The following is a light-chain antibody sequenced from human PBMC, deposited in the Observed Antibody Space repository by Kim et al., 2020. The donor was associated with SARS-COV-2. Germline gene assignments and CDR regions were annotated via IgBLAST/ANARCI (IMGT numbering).Light chain of an antibody. CDR3: QQYNSCFLWT. J-gene: IGKJ1*01. V-gene: IGKV1-5*01. CDR2: DAS. CDR1: QSISSW. Sequence: SVGDRVTITCRASQSISSWFAWYQQKPGKAPKLLISDASSLESGVPSRFSGSGSGTEFTLTISSLQPDDFATYYCQQYNSCFLWTFGQGTKVDIK.